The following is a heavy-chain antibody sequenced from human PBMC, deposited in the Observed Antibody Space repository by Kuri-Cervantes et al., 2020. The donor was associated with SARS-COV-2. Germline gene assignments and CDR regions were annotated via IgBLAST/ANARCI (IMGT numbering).Heavy chain of an antibody. Sequence: SQTLSLTCAVYGGSFSGYYWSWIRQPPGKGLECIGEINHSGSTNYNPPLKSRVTISVDTSKNQFSLKLSSVTAADTAVYYCARGRQFWDIVVVVAARWFDPWGQGTLVTVSS. J-gene: IGHJ5*02. V-gene: IGHV4-34*01. CDR3: ARGRQFWDIVVVVAARWFDP. CDR1: GGSFSGYY. CDR2: INHSGST. D-gene: IGHD2-15*01.